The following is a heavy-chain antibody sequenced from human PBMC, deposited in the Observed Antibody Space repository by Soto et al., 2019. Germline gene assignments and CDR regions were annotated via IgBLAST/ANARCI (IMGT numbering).Heavy chain of an antibody. D-gene: IGHD5-18*01. CDR3: ARAMGIQHAFDI. CDR1: GGTFSSYT. J-gene: IGHJ3*02. Sequence: GASVKVSCKAPGGTFSSYTISWVRQAPGQGLEWMGRIIPILGIANYAQKFQGRVTITADKSTSTAYMELSSLRSEDTAVYYCARAMGIQHAFDIWGQGTMVTVSS. V-gene: IGHV1-69*02. CDR2: IIPILGIA.